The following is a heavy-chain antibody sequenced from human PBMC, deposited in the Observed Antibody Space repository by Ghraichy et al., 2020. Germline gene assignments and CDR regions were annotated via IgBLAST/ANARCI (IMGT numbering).Heavy chain of an antibody. CDR2: ISSNGGST. Sequence: GALRLSCSASGFTFSSFAMHWVRQAPGKGLEYVSAISSNGGSTYYADSVKGRFTISRDNSKNTVYLQMSSLRAEDTAVYYCVKDLYYDSSGYSISDYYYMDVWGKGTTVTVSS. J-gene: IGHJ6*03. CDR3: VKDLYYDSSGYSISDYYYMDV. D-gene: IGHD3-22*01. V-gene: IGHV3-64D*09. CDR1: GFTFSSFA.